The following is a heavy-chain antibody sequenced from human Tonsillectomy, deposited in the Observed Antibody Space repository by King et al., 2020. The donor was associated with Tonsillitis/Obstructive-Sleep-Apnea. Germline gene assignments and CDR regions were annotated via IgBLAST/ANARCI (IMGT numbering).Heavy chain of an antibody. D-gene: IGHD5-12*01. V-gene: IGHV3-15*01. CDR2: IKSKIDGGTT. J-gene: IGHJ6*03. Sequence: VQLVQSGGGLVKPGGSLRLSCAASGFTFSNAWMSWVRQAPGKGLEWVGRIKSKIDGGTTDYAAHVKGRFTISRDDSKNTLYLQMNSLKTEDTAVYYCTTEAQGYSGYDWEYYYYYYMDVWGKGTTVTVSS. CDR1: GFTFSNAW. CDR3: TTEAQGYSGYDWEYYYYYYMDV.